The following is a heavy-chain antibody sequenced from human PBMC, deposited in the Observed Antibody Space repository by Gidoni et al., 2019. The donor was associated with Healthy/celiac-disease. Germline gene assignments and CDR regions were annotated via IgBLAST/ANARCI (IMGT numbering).Heavy chain of an antibody. V-gene: IGHV1-18*01. D-gene: IGHD6-19*01. CDR3: ARGEGQWLDDYFDY. Sequence: QGRVTMTTDTSTSTAYMELRSLRSDDTAVYYCARGEGQWLDDYFDYWGQGTLVTVSS. J-gene: IGHJ4*02.